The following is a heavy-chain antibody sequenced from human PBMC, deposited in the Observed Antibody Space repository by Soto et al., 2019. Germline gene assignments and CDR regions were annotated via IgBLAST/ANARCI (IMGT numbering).Heavy chain of an antibody. CDR2: IYYTGPS. V-gene: IGHV4-59*01. Sequence: QVQLQESGPGLVKPSETLSLTCTVSGGSISSYYWSWIRQPPGKGLEWIGYIYYTGPSTSNPSLNSRVTMSVDTSKNQFSLKLSSVTAADTAVYYCASHSSHWPFFDFWGQGTLVTVSS. CDR3: ASHSSHWPFFDF. CDR1: GGSISSYY. J-gene: IGHJ4*02. D-gene: IGHD6-13*01.